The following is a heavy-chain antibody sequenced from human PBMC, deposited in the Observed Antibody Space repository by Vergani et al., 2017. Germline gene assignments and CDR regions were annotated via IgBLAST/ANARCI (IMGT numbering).Heavy chain of an antibody. V-gene: IGHV4-61*01. CDR2: IYYSGST. CDR1: GGSISSGYY. D-gene: IGHD3-3*01. Sequence: QLQLQESGPGLVKPSETLSLTCTVSGGSISSGYYWSWIRQPPGKGLEWIGYIYYSGSTNYNPSLKSRVTISVDTSKNQFSLKLSSVTAADTAVYYCARARLDYDFWSGYYTDAFDIWGQGTMVTVSS. CDR3: ARARLDYDFWSGYYTDAFDI. J-gene: IGHJ3*02.